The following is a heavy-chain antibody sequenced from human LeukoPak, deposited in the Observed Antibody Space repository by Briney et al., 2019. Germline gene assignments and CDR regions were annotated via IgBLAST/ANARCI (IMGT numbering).Heavy chain of an antibody. J-gene: IGHJ4*02. D-gene: IGHD2-21*02. Sequence: PGGSLRLSCAASGFTFSSYWMSWVRQAPGKGLEWVANIKQDGSEKYYVDSVKGRFTISRDNAKNSLYLQMNSLRAEDTAVYYCARDRVTGRGEVDYWGQGTLVTVSS. CDR3: ARDRVTGRGEVDY. CDR2: IKQDGSEK. CDR1: GFTFSSYW. V-gene: IGHV3-7*01.